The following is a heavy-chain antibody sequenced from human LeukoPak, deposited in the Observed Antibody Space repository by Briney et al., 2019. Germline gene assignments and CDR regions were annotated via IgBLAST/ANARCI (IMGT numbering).Heavy chain of an antibody. CDR1: GFTFSSYW. D-gene: IGHD4/OR15-4a*01. V-gene: IGHV3-74*03. J-gene: IGHJ3*02. Sequence: PGGSLRLSCAVSGFTFSSYWMHWVRQAPGKGLVWVSRINRDGSTTTYADSVKGRFTVSRDNAKNTLNLQMNSLRAEDTAVYYCAREGLTHDAFDIWGQGTMVTVSS. CDR3: AREGLTHDAFDI. CDR2: INRDGSTT.